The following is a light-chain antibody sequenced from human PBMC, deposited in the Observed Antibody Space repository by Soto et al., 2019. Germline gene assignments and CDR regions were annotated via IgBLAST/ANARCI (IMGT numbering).Light chain of an antibody. CDR3: QQRYNGLT. V-gene: IGKV3-11*01. CDR2: DAS. CDR1: QSVDRD. Sequence: EMVLTQSPATLSLSPGERAALSSRASQSVDRDLGWFQQKPGQAPRLLIFDASNRAPGVPSRFSGSGSGTDFTLSISSLEPDDFAVYYCQQRYNGLTFGGGTKVEIK. J-gene: IGKJ4*01.